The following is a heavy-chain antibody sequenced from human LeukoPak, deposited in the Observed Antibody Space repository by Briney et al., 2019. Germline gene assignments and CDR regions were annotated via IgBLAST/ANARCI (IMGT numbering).Heavy chain of an antibody. Sequence: ASVKVSCKASGYTFTSYAMHWVRQAPGQRLEWMGWINAGNGNTKYSQKSQGRVTITRDTSASTAYMELSSLRSEDTAVYYCATNTKGIAVAGFDYWGQGTLVTVSS. CDR3: ATNTKGIAVAGFDY. V-gene: IGHV1-3*01. CDR1: GYTFTSYA. CDR2: INAGNGNT. J-gene: IGHJ4*02. D-gene: IGHD6-19*01.